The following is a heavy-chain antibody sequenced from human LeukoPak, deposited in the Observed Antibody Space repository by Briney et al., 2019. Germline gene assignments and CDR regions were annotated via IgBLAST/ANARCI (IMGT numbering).Heavy chain of an antibody. CDR3: ARDLPGYCSSTSCYTKYNWFDP. D-gene: IGHD2-2*02. CDR2: ISYDGSNK. V-gene: IGHV3-30*03. CDR1: GFTFSSYG. Sequence: GGSLRLSCAASGFTFSSYGMHWVRQAPGKGLEWVAVISYDGSNKYYADSVKGRFTISRDNSKNTLYLQMNSLRAEDTAVYYCARDLPGYCSSTSCYTKYNWFDPWGQGTLVTVSS. J-gene: IGHJ5*02.